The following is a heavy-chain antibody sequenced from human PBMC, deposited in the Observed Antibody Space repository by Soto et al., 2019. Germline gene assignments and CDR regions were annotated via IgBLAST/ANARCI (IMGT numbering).Heavy chain of an antibody. CDR3: ARVRGFIVGATLAY. D-gene: IGHD1-26*01. CDR2: ISGSSDIT. V-gene: IGHV3-23*01. CDR1: GFTFSDYG. J-gene: IGHJ4*02. Sequence: EVQLLESGGGLVQPGGSLRLSCAASGFTFSDYGMSWVRQAPGKGLEWVSAISGSSDITYYADSVKGRFTISRDNSKNMVYLKMSSLRAEDTAIYFCARVRGFIVGATLAYRGQGTLVTVSS.